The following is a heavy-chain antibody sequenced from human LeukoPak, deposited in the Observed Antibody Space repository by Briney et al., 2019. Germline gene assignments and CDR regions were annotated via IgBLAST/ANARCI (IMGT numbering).Heavy chain of an antibody. J-gene: IGHJ4*02. D-gene: IGHD6-19*01. CDR1: GFTVSSNY. V-gene: IGHV3-23*01. CDR2: ISGSGGTT. CDR3: AKDDRNSGWSDY. Sequence: PGGSLRLSCAASGFTVSSNYMSWVRQAPGKGLEWVSAISGSGGTTDYADSVKGRFTISRDNSKNTLYLQMNSLRGEDTAVYYCAKDDRNSGWSDYWGQGTLVTVSS.